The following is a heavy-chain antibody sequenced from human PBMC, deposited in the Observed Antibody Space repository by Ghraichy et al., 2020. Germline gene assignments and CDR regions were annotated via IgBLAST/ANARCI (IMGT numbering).Heavy chain of an antibody. J-gene: IGHJ2*01. V-gene: IGHV1-2*02. CDR2: INPNSGGT. Sequence: ASVKVSCKASGYTFTGYYMHWVRQAPGQGLEWMGWINPNSGGTNYAQKFRGRVTVTRDTSISTAYMELSTLTSDDTAVYYCARARVAVAGTGNWYFDLWGRGTLVTVSS. D-gene: IGHD6-19*01. CDR3: ARARVAVAGTGNWYFDL. CDR1: GYTFTGYY.